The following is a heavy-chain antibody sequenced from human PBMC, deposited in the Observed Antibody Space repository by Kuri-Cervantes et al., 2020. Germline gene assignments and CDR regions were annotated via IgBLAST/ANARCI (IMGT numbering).Heavy chain of an antibody. CDR2: ISAYSGNT. CDR1: GYTFTNYG. D-gene: IGHD2-2*01. J-gene: IGHJ4*02. V-gene: IGHV1-18*01. CDR3: ARELLGYCSPTTCQPFDY. Sequence: ALVKVSCKASGYTFTNYGISWVRQAPGQGLEWMGWISAYSGNTDYAQNLQGRVTMTTDTPTSTAYMELRSLRSDDTAVYYCARELLGYCSPTTCQPFDYWGQGTLVTVSS.